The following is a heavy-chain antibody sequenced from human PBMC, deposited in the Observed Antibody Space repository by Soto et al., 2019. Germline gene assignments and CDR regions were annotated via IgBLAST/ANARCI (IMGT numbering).Heavy chain of an antibody. CDR3: ARDGYPAYNWLDP. CDR2: ISAYNGNT. Sequence: ASVKVSCKASGYTFTNDGISWVRLAPGQGLEWMGWISAYNGNTNYAQRLQGRVTMTTDTSTNTAYMELRSLRSDDTAVYYCARDGYPAYNWLDPWGQGTLVTVSS. V-gene: IGHV1-18*01. J-gene: IGHJ5*02. D-gene: IGHD5-12*01. CDR1: GYTFTNDG.